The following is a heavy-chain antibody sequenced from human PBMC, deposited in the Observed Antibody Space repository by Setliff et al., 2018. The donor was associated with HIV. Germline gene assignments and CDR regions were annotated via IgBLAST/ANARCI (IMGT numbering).Heavy chain of an antibody. V-gene: IGHV4-30-2*01. CDR3: ARNGADYDSSGYYYEVDY. CDR1: GGSISSGGYS. CDR2: IYHSGST. D-gene: IGHD3-22*01. Sequence: PSETLSLTCAVSGGSISSGGYSWSWIRQPPGKGLEWIGYIYHSGSTYYNPSLKSRVTISVDRSKNQFSLKLSSVTAADTAVYYCARNGADYDSSGYYYEVDYWGQGTLVTVSS. J-gene: IGHJ4*02.